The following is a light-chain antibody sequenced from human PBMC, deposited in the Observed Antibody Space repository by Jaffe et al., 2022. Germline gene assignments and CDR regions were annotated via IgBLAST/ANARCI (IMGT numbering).Light chain of an antibody. CDR1: SSDIGGHDY. J-gene: IGLJ2*01. CDR2: EVS. V-gene: IGLV2-14*01. CDR3: ISYTSGSTYMV. Sequence: QSALTQPASMSGSPGQSITISCTGTSSDIGGHDYVSWYQQHPGKAPKLLIYEVSNRPSGVSARFSGSKSGNTASLTISGLQAEDDADYYCISYTSGSTYMVFGGGTKLTVL.